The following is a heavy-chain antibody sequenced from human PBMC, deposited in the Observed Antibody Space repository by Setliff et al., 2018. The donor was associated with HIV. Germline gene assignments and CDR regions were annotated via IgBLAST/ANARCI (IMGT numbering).Heavy chain of an antibody. CDR2: IYNSGRT. Sequence: SETLALTCAVSDGSTRGSNWWSWVRQLPGKGLEWIGEIYNSGRTKYNPSLKSRVTISVDNSKNPFSLNLSSVTAADTAVYYCARELRYNIMGANGHYFDYWGQGIMVTVSS. CDR3: ARELRYNIMGANGHYFDY. CDR1: DGSTRGSNW. D-gene: IGHD1-26*01. V-gene: IGHV4-4*02. J-gene: IGHJ4*02.